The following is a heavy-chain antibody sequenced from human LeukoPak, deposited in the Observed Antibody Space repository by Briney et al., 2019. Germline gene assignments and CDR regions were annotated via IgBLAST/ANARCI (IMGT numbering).Heavy chain of an antibody. J-gene: IGHJ4*02. Sequence: GGSLRLSCAASGFTFSNYDMHWVRQATGKGLEWVSGIGTAGDIYYPGSVKGRFTISRENAKNSLYLQMNSLRAGDTAVYYCARDHYYDSSGYLDYWGQGTLVTVSS. CDR2: IGTAGDI. V-gene: IGHV3-13*01. CDR3: ARDHYYDSSGYLDY. CDR1: GFTFSNYD. D-gene: IGHD3-22*01.